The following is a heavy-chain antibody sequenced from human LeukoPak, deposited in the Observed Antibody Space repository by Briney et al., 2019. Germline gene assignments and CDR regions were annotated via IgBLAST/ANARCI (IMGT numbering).Heavy chain of an antibody. CDR1: GFTFSSYG. V-gene: IGHV3-30*18. D-gene: IGHD4-17*01. CDR2: ISYDGSNK. J-gene: IGHJ5*02. CDR3: AKEAGRYGTSRWFDP. Sequence: PGRSLRLSCAASGFTFSSYGMHWVRQAPGKGLEWVAVISYDGSNKYYADSVKGRFTISGDNSKNTLYLQMNSLRAEDTAVYYCAKEAGRYGTSRWFDPWGQGTLVTVSS.